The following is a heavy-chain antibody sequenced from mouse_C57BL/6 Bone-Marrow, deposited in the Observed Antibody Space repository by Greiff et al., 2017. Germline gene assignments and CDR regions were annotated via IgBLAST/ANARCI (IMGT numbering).Heavy chain of an antibody. CDR2: ISNGGGST. CDR3: ARQGVIWSLFAY. J-gene: IGHJ3*01. Sequence: EVKLMESGGGLVQPGGSLKLSCAASGFTFSDYYMYWVRQTPEKRLEWVAYISNGGGSTYYPDTVKGRFTISRDNAKNTLYLQMGRLKSEDTAMYYCARQGVIWSLFAYWGQGTLVTVSA. D-gene: IGHD1-1*02. V-gene: IGHV5-12*01. CDR1: GFTFSDYY.